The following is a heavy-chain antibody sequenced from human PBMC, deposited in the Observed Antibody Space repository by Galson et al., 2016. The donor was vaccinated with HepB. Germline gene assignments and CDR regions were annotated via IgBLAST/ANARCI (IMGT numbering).Heavy chain of an antibody. CDR3: AKDQATDTIFGVVIDDYIMDV. V-gene: IGHV3-30*18. CDR2: ISYDGSNK. Sequence: LRLSCAASGFSFSSYGMHWVRQAPGKGLEWVAVISYDGSNKYYADSVKGRFTISRDNSKNTLFLQVNSLRPEDTAVYYCAKDQATDTIFGVVIDDYIMDVWGQGTTVIVPS. CDR1: GFSFSSYG. D-gene: IGHD3-3*01. J-gene: IGHJ6*02.